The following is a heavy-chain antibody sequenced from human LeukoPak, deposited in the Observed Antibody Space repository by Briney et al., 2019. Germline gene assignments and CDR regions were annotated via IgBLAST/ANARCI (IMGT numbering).Heavy chain of an antibody. CDR2: IYHSGTT. CDR1: GGSISSGGYS. CDR3: ASGDTGYGRDAFDI. J-gene: IGHJ3*02. Sequence: PSETLSLTCAVSGGSISSGGYSWSWVRQPSGEGLEWVGYIYHSGTTYYNPSLQSRVTISLDRSKNQFSLKLSSMTAADTAVYYCASGDTGYGRDAFDIWGQGTMVTVSS. V-gene: IGHV4-30-2*01. D-gene: IGHD5-12*01.